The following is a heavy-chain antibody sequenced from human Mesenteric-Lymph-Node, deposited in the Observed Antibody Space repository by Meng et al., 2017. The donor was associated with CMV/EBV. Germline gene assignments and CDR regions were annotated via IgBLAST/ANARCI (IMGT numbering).Heavy chain of an antibody. D-gene: IGHD3-10*01. CDR1: GYTFNSYY. J-gene: IGHJ4*02. CDR2: SNPSGGST. Sequence: SGYTFNSYYMHWVRQGPGPGLEWMGVSNPSGGSTTYAQDFQSRVTMTRDTSTSTVYMELGSLRSEDTAVYSCARTYGSGSPYYFDYWGQGTLVTVSS. CDR3: ARTYGSGSPYYFDY. V-gene: IGHV1-46*02.